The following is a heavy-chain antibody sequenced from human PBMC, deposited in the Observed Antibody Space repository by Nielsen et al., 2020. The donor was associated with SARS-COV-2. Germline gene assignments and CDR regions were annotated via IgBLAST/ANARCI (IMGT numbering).Heavy chain of an antibody. CDR1: GFTFSSYS. V-gene: IGHV3-21*01. CDR3: ARVGQLGYYYYMDV. Sequence: GESLKTSCAASGFTFSSYSMNWVRQAPGKGLEWVSSISSSSSYIYYADSVKGRFTISRDNAKNSLYLQMNSLRAEDTAVYYCARVGQLGYYYYMDVWGKGTTVTVSS. J-gene: IGHJ6*03. D-gene: IGHD6-13*01. CDR2: ISSSSSYI.